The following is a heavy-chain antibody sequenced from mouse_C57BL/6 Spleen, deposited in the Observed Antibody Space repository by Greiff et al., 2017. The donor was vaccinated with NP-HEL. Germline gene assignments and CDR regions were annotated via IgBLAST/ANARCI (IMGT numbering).Heavy chain of an antibody. V-gene: IGHV5-17*01. CDR2: ISSGSSTI. CDR1: GFTFSDYG. D-gene: IGHD2-4*01. Sequence: DVHLVESGGGLVKPGGSLKLSCAASGFTFSDYGMHWVRQAPEKGLEWVAYISSGSSTIYYADTVKGRVTISRDNAKKTLFLQMTSLRSEDTAMDYCARGGDYDYGRWYFDVWGTGTTVTVSS. CDR3: ARGGDYDYGRWYFDV. J-gene: IGHJ1*03.